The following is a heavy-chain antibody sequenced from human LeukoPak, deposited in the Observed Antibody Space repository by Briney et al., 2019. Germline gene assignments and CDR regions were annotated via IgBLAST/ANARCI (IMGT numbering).Heavy chain of an antibody. CDR1: GYTFTGYY. Sequence: ASVKVSCKASGYTFTGYYMHWVRQAPGQGLEWMGRINPNSGGTNYAQKFQGRVTITADESTSTAYMELSSLRSEDTAVYYCAAYGDYGPSTRDYWGQGTLVTVSS. V-gene: IGHV1-2*06. CDR2: INPNSGGT. CDR3: AAYGDYGPSTRDY. D-gene: IGHD4-17*01. J-gene: IGHJ4*02.